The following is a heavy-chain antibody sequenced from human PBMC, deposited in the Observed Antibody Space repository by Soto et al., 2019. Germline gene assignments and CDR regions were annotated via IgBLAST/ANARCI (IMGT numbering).Heavy chain of an antibody. J-gene: IGHJ5*02. D-gene: IGHD3-3*01. Sequence: PSETLSLTCTVSGGSMSSYYWTWIRQPAGKGLEWIGRVYSSGGTHYNPSLKSRVTISLDTSKNQSSLRLLSVTAADTAVYYCARGQRFSDWFDPWGQGTLVTVSS. V-gene: IGHV4-4*07. CDR1: GGSMSSYY. CDR2: VYSSGGT. CDR3: ARGQRFSDWFDP.